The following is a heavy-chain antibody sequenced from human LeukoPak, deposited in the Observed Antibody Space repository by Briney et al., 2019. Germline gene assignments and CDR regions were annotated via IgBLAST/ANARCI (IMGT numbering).Heavy chain of an antibody. D-gene: IGHD5-18*01. J-gene: IGHJ4*02. CDR1: AYTFTSYG. V-gene: IGHV1-18*01. CDR3: ARISGYSYGPRFDYFDY. Sequence: ASVKVSCKASAYTFTSYGISWVRQAPGQGLEWMGWFSTYNGNTNYAQKVQGRVTITTDTSTNTAYMELRSLRSDDTAVYYCARISGYSYGPRFDYFDYWGQGTLVTVSS. CDR2: FSTYNGNT.